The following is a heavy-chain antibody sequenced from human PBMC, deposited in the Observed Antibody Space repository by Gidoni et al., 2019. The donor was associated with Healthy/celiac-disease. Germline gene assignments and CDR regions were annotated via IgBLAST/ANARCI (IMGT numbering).Heavy chain of an antibody. J-gene: IGHJ5*02. CDR1: GFTFSSYG. CDR3: ARAGVDCSSTSCYDWFDP. V-gene: IGHV3-33*01. Sequence: QVQLVESGGGVVQPGRSLRLSCAASGFTFSSYGMHVVRQAPGKGLEWVAVIWYDGSNKYYADSVKGRFTISRDNSKNTLYLQMNSLRAEDTAVYYCARAGVDCSSTSCYDWFDPWGQGTLVTVSS. D-gene: IGHD2-2*01. CDR2: IWYDGSNK.